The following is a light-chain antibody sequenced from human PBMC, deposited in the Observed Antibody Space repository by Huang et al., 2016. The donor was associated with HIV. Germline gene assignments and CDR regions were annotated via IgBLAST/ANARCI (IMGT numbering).Light chain of an antibody. CDR3: QQRVNGLT. CDR1: QNINTH. CDR2: DAS. Sequence: EIVLTQSPATLSFFPGQRVSLSCRASQNINTHLAWYQQRPGQPPRLLIYDASSRCPGVAARFSCSGSGTDFTLTISSLESEDFATYYCQQRVNGLTFGGGTKV. J-gene: IGKJ4*01. V-gene: IGKV3-11*01.